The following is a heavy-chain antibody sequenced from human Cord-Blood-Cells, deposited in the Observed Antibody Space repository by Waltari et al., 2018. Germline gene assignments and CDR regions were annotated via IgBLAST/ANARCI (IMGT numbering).Heavy chain of an antibody. CDR3: ARDNSSWFDY. J-gene: IGHJ4*02. D-gene: IGHD6-13*01. CDR1: GYTFTSYD. Sequence: QVQLVQSGAEVKKPGASVKVSCKASGYTFTSYDINWVRQATGQGLEWTGWINPSSCHTGYAQKFQGRVTMTRNTSISTAYMELSSLRSEDTAVYYCARDNSSWFDYWGQGTLVTVSS. V-gene: IGHV1-8*01. CDR2: INPSSCHT.